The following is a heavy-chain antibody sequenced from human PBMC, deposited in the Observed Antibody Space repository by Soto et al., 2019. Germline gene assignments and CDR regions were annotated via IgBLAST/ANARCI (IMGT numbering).Heavy chain of an antibody. V-gene: IGHV4-34*01. CDR2: INHSGST. CDR3: ARYPTTNALECAFDI. Sequence: QVQLQQWGAGLLKPSETLSLTCAVYGGSFSGYYWSWIRQPPGKGLEWIGEINHSGSTNYNPSLKSRVTISVDTSKNQSSLKLSSVTAADTAVYYCARYPTTNALECAFDIWGQDTMVTVSS. J-gene: IGHJ3*02. D-gene: IGHD3-3*01. CDR1: GGSFSGYY.